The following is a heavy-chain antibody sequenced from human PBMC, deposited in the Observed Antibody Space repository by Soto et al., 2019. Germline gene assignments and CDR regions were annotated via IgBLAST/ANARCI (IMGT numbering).Heavy chain of an antibody. V-gene: IGHV3-7*01. Sequence: EVQLVESGGGFVQPGGSLKLSCAASGFTFSSYLMSWVRQAPGKGLEWVANMNQDGSEIYYVDSVRGRFTISRDNAENSLYLQLNSRRAEDTAVYYCARWRALLWFGEPRGQGTMVTVSS. D-gene: IGHD3-10*01. J-gene: IGHJ4*02. CDR3: ARWRALLWFGEP. CDR2: MNQDGSEI. CDR1: GFTFSSYL.